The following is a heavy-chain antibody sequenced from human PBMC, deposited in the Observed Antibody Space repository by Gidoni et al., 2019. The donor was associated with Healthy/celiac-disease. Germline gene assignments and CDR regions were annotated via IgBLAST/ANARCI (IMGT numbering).Heavy chain of an antibody. CDR1: GGSISSSSYY. CDR2: IYYSGST. CDR3: ARPRGGVYNWFDP. D-gene: IGHD3-10*01. J-gene: IGHJ5*02. V-gene: IGHV4-39*01. Sequence: GGSISSSSYYWGWIRQPPGKGLEWIGSIYYSGSTYYNPSLKSRVTISVDTSKNQFSLKLSSVTAADTAVYYCARPRGGVYNWFDPWGQGTLVTVSS.